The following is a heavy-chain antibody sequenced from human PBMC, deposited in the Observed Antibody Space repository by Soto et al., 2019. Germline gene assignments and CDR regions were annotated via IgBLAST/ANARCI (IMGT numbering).Heavy chain of an antibody. CDR2: ISSSSSTI. D-gene: IGHD5-12*01. CDR1: GFTFSSYS. J-gene: IGHJ3*02. V-gene: IGHV3-48*01. CDR3: ARGQWLRDAFDI. Sequence: GSLRLSCAASGFTFSSYSRNWVRQAPGKGLEWVSYISSSSSTIYYADSVKGRFTISRDNAKNSLYLQMNSLRAEDTAVYYCARGQWLRDAFDIWGQGTMVTVSS.